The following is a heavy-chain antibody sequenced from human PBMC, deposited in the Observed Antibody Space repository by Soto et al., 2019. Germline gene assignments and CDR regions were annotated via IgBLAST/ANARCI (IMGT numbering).Heavy chain of an antibody. CDR2: IKQDGSEK. D-gene: IGHD2-15*01. V-gene: IGHV3-7*01. J-gene: IGHJ6*02. CDR1: GFTFSSYW. CDR3: ARDPTGGCSGGSCYGSYYYYGMDV. Sequence: PGGSLRLSCAASGFTFSSYWMSWVRQAPGKGLEWVANIKQDGSEKYYVGSVKGRFPISRDNAKNSLYLQMNSLRAEDTAVYYCARDPTGGCSGGSCYGSYYYYGMDVWGQGTTVTVSS.